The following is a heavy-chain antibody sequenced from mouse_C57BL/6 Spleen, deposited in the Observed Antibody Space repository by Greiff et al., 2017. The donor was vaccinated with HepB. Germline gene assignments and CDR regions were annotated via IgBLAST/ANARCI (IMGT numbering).Heavy chain of an antibody. Sequence: EVQLQESGPELVKPGASVKIPCKASGYTFTDYNMDWVKQSHGKSLEWIGDINPNNGGTIYNQKFKGKATLTVDKSSSTAYMELRSLTSEDTAVYYCARWSNYGFYYFDYWGQGTTLTVSS. CDR2: INPNNGGT. CDR3: ARWSNYGFYYFDY. J-gene: IGHJ2*01. CDR1: GYTFTDYN. V-gene: IGHV1-18*01. D-gene: IGHD2-5*01.